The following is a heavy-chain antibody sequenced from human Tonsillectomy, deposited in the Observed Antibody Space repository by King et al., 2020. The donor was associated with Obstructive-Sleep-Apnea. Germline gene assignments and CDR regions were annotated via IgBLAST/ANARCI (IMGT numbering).Heavy chain of an antibody. J-gene: IGHJ5*02. CDR1: GGSFSGYY. CDR2: INHSGST. V-gene: IGHV4-34*01. Sequence: QVQLQQWGAGLLKPSETLSLTCAVYGGSFSGYYWSWIRQPPGKGLEWIGEINHSGSTNYNPSLKSRVTISVDTSKNQFSLKRGSVTAADTAVYYCARLRLKAYYGSGSYYSPWGQGTLVTVSS. D-gene: IGHD3-10*01. CDR3: ARLRLKAYYGSGSYYSP.